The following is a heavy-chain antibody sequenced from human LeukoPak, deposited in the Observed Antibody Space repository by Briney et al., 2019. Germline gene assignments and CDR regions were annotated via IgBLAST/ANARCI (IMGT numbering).Heavy chain of an antibody. V-gene: IGHV3-21*01. J-gene: IGHJ3*02. CDR2: ISSSSSYI. CDR1: GFTFSSYS. CDR3: ASGYCSGGSCYGAFDI. Sequence: PGGSLRLSCAASGFTFSSYSMNWVRQAPGKGLERVSSISSSSSYIYYADSVKGRFTISRDNAKNSLYLQMNSLRAEDTAVYYCASGYCSGGSCYGAFDIWGQGTMVTVSS. D-gene: IGHD2-15*01.